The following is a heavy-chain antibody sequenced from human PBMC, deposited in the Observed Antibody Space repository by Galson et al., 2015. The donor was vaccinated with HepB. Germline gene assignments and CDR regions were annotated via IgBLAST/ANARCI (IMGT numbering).Heavy chain of an antibody. D-gene: IGHD2-15*01. Sequence: SVTVSCKASGGTFSNYAISWARQAPGQGLEWMGRVIPIFGTTNYAQKFQGRVTLTADKSTSTAYMELSGLRSEDTAVYFCARAEIAATPSDFYGVDVSDQGTTVTASS. CDR3: ARAEIAATPSDFYGVDV. CDR2: VIPIFGTT. CDR1: GGTFSNYA. V-gene: IGHV1-69*06. J-gene: IGHJ6*02.